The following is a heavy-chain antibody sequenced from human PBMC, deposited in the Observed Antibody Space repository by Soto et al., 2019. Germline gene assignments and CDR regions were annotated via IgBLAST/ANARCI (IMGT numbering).Heavy chain of an antibody. CDR1: GVSVRSDSYY. CDR3: ARDLSYYDSSSYYGVVWFDP. D-gene: IGHD3-22*01. CDR2: MYYSGST. J-gene: IGHJ5*02. Sequence: QVQLQESGPGLVKPSETLSLTCTVSGVSVRSDSYYWRWILQPPGKGLEWIGYMYYSGSTNYTPSLRCRATIPVYTSKDHYSLKLSSVPGADSVVYYCARDLSYYDSSSYYGVVWFDPLGQGTLVSVSS. V-gene: IGHV4-61*03.